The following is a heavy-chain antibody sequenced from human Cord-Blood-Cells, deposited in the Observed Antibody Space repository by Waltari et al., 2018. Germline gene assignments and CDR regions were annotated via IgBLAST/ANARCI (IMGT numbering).Heavy chain of an antibody. CDR1: GGSISSSIYY. Sequence: QLQLQESGPGLVKPSETLSLTCTVPGGSISSSIYYWGWIRQPPGEGLEWIGSIYYSGSTSYNPALKSRVTISVDTSKNQVSLKLSSVTAADTAVYYCAPPLGLWGQGTLVTVSS. CDR2: IYYSGST. J-gene: IGHJ4*02. V-gene: IGHV4-39*01. CDR3: APPLGL.